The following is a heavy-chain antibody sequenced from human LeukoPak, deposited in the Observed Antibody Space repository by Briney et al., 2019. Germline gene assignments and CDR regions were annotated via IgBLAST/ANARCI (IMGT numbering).Heavy chain of an antibody. V-gene: IGHV1-2*02. CDR1: GYTFIAHY. CDR2: INPNSGGT. D-gene: IGHD2-15*01. J-gene: IGHJ1*01. CDR3: ASRYCSGGSCVPFRGSGLFQH. Sequence: ASVKVSCKASGYTFIAHYIHWVRQAPGQGPEWMGWINPNSGGTNYAQKFQGRVTMTRDTSISTAYMELSRLRSDDTAVYYCASRYCSGGSCVPFRGSGLFQHWGQGTLVTVSS.